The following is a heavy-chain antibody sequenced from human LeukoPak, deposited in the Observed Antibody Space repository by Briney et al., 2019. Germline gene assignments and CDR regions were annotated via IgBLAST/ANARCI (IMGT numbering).Heavy chain of an antibody. D-gene: IGHD2-15*01. J-gene: IGHJ3*02. CDR3: ARDGMLGYCSGDSCYLDAFDI. CDR1: GFTFSSYS. Sequence: PGGSLRLSCAASGFTFSSYSMNWVRQAPGKGLEWVSSISSSSSYIYYADSVKGRFTISRDNAKNSLYLQMNSLRAEDTAVYYCARDGMLGYCSGDSCYLDAFDIWGQGTTVTVSS. CDR2: ISSSSSYI. V-gene: IGHV3-21*01.